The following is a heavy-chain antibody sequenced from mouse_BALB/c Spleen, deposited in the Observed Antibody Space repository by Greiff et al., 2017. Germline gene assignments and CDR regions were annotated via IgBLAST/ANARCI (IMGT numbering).Heavy chain of an antibody. V-gene: IGHV1S81*02. CDR2: INPSNGRT. J-gene: IGHJ4*01. CDR1: GYTFTSYW. Sequence: VQLQQPGAELVKPGASVKLSCKASGYTFTSYWMHWVKQRPGQGLEWIGEINPSNGRTNYNEKFKSKATLTVDKSSSTAYMQLSSLTSEDSAVYYCARRGGGMDYWGQGTSVTVSS. CDR3: ARRGGGMDY.